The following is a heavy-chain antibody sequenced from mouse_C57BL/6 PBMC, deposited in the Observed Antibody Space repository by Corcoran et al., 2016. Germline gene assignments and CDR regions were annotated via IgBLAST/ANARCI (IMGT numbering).Heavy chain of an antibody. V-gene: IGHV1-76*01. CDR2: IYPGSGNT. D-gene: IGHD2-4*01. CDR1: GYTFTDYY. Sequence: QVQLKQSGAELVRPGASVKLSCKASGYTFTDYYISWVKQRPGQGLEWIARIYPGSGNTYSNEKFKGKATLTAEKSSSTAYMQLSSLTSEDSAVYFCARDYDYDRFYFDYLGQGTTLTVSS. CDR3: ARDYDYDRFYFDY. J-gene: IGHJ2*01.